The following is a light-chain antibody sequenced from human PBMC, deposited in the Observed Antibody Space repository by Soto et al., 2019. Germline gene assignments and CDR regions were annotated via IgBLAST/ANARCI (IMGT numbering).Light chain of an antibody. V-gene: IGLV2-11*01. Sequence: QSALTQPRSVSGSPGQSVTISCTGSSSDVGAYNYVSWYQQHPGKAPKLIIHDVNSRPSGIPDRFSGSKSGNTASLIISGLQAEDAADYYCQSYDSSLRGVFGGGTKLTVL. J-gene: IGLJ2*01. CDR2: DVN. CDR1: SSDVGAYNY. CDR3: QSYDSSLRGV.